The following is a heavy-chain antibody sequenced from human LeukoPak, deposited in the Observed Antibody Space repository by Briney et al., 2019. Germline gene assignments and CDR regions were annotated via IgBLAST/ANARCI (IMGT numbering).Heavy chain of an antibody. J-gene: IGHJ6*02. CDR3: GKGCCSSDSCSYYGLDV. D-gene: IGHD2-2*01. V-gene: IGHV3-30*18. CDR2: ISNDGSNK. Sequence: GRSLRLSCAASGFTFSSYGLHWVRQAPDKGLEWVALISNDGSNKEYADSVNGRFSISRDNSKNTLHLQMSSLRAEDTAVYYCGKGCCSSDSCSYYGLDVWGQGTTVTVSS. CDR1: GFTFSSYG.